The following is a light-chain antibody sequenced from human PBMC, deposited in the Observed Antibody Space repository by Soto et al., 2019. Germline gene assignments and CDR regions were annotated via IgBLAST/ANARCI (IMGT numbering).Light chain of an antibody. CDR3: QKYDSAPLT. V-gene: IGKV1-27*01. CDR1: QDISRS. Sequence: IQMTQSPSSLSASVGDRVTITCRASQDISRSLAWYQQKPGKVPKLLIYGSYILRSGVPSRFSGGGSETDFTLTITSLQPEDVATYYCQKYDSAPLTFGGGTKVDIK. J-gene: IGKJ4*01. CDR2: GSY.